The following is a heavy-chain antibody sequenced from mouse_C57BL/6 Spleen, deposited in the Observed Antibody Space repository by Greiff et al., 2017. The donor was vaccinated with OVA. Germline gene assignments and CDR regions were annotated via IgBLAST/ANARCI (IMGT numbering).Heavy chain of an antibody. CDR2: IRNKANGYTT. D-gene: IGHD1-1*01. CDR1: GFTFTDYY. J-gene: IGHJ2*01. CDR3: ARYRVGEVVYFDY. Sequence: DVMLVESGGGLVQPGGSLSLSCAASGFTFTDYYMSWVRQPPGKALEWLGFIRNKANGYTTEYSASVKGRFTISRDNSQSILYLQMNALRAEDSATYYCARYRVGEVVYFDYWGQGTTLTVSS. V-gene: IGHV7-3*01.